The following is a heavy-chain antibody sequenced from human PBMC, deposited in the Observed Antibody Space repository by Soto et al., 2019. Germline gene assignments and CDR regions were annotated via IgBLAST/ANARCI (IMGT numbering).Heavy chain of an antibody. J-gene: IGHJ3*02. CDR1: GGSISSYC. CDR3: ARVAAAGRDAFDI. CDR2: IYYSGST. Sequence: PSETLSLTCTVSGGSISSYCWSWIRQPPGKGLEWIGYIYYSGSTNYNPSLKSRVTISVDTSKNQFSLKLSSVTAADTAVYYCARVAAAGRDAFDIWGQGTMVTVSS. D-gene: IGHD6-13*01. V-gene: IGHV4-59*01.